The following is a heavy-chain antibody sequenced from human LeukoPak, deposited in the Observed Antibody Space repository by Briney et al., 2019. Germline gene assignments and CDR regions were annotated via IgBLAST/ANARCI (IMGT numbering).Heavy chain of an antibody. J-gene: IGHJ6*02. V-gene: IGHV1-18*01. D-gene: IGHD2-2*01. CDR3: ARDGGGVPVPAAIFYYGMDV. CDR1: GYTFTSYG. Sequence: ASVKVSCKASGYTFTSYGISWVRQAPGQGLEWMGWISAYNGNTNYAQKLQGRVTMTTDTSTSTAYMELSSLRSEDTAVYYCARDGGGVPVPAAIFYYGMDVWGQGTTVTVSS. CDR2: ISAYNGNT.